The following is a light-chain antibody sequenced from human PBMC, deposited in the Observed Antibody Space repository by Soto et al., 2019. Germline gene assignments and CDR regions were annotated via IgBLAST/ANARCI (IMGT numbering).Light chain of an antibody. J-gene: IGKJ2*01. CDR1: QSVTSSH. V-gene: IGKV3-20*01. Sequence: ELVLTQSTGTLSLSPGERATLSCRARQSVTSSHLAWYQQKPGEAPRLLIYTASTRAAGVPDRFSGSGSGTGFTLTISRLELEDFAVFYCQDFGTFPYTFGQGTNLQIK. CDR2: TAS. CDR3: QDFGTFPYT.